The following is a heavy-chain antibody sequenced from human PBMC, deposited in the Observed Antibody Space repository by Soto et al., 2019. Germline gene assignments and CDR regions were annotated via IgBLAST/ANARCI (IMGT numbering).Heavy chain of an antibody. CDR1: GGSISSGGYY. CDR3: ARVLDNWFDP. J-gene: IGHJ5*02. V-gene: IGHV4-31*11. Sequence: SETLSLTCAVSGGSISSGGYYWSWIRQHPGKGLEWIGYIYYSGSTYYNPSLKSRVTISVDTSKNQFSLKLSSVTAADTAVYYCARVLDNWFDPWGQGTLVTVS. CDR2: IYYSGST.